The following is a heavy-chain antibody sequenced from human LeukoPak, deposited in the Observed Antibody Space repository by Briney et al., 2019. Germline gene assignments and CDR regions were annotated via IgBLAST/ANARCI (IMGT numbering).Heavy chain of an antibody. V-gene: IGHV3-33*01. J-gene: IGHJ5*02. D-gene: IGHD6-13*01. CDR1: GFTFSSYG. CDR3: ARERQQLVFWFDP. CDR2: IWYDGSNK. Sequence: GGSLRLSCAASGFTFSSYGMHRVRQAPGKGLEWVAVIWYDGSNKYYADSVKGRFTISRDNSKNTLYLQMNSLRAEDTAVYYCARERQQLVFWFDPWGQGTLVTVSS.